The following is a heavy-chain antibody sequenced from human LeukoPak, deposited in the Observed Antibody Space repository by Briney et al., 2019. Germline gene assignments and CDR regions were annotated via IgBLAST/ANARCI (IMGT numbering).Heavy chain of an antibody. CDR1: GFTVSSNY. CDR3: ARGVSGGGDCLGY. Sequence: QAGGSLRLSCAASGFTVSSNYMSWVRQAPGKGLEWVSVIYSGDDRYYADSLKGRFTISRDNSKNTLYLQMNSLRAEDTAVYYCARGVSGGGDCLGYWGQGTLVTVSS. J-gene: IGHJ4*02. D-gene: IGHD2-21*02. V-gene: IGHV3-53*01. CDR2: IYSGDDR.